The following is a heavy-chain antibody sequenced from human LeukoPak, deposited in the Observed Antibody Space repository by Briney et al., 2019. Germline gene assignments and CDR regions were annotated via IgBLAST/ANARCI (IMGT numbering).Heavy chain of an antibody. V-gene: IGHV3-23*01. CDR3: AKDPTGPYYYDSSGYLGY. CDR2: ISGSGGST. CDR1: GFTFSSYA. Sequence: PGGSLRLSCAASGFTFSSYAMSWARQAPGKGLEWVSAISGSGGSTYYADSVKGRFTISRDNSKNTLYLQMNSLRAEDTAVYYCAKDPTGPYYYDSSGYLGYWGQGTLVTVSS. D-gene: IGHD3-22*01. J-gene: IGHJ4*02.